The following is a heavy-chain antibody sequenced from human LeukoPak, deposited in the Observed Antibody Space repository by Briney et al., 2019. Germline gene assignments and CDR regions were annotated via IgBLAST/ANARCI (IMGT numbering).Heavy chain of an antibody. Sequence: GGSLRLSCAASGVTFSTTWMHWVRQAPGKGLMWVSHVSSDGSSTYADSVKGRFTVSRDNNKDTVYLQMSSLRAEDTAVYYCATDGAYGLTHWGQGTLVTVSS. V-gene: IGHV3-74*01. CDR2: VSSDGSST. CDR1: GVTFSTTW. J-gene: IGHJ4*02. CDR3: ATDGAYGLTH. D-gene: IGHD3-16*01.